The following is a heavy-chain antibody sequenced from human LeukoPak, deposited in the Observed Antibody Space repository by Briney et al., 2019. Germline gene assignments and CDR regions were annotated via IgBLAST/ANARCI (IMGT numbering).Heavy chain of an antibody. V-gene: IGHV3-23*01. D-gene: IGHD2-21*01. J-gene: IGHJ4*02. CDR3: AKRGVVIRVILVGFHKEAYYFDS. CDR2: ISGSGGGT. Sequence: PGGSLRLSCAVSGLTLSNYAMSWVRQAPGKGLEWVAGISGSGGGTNYADSVKGRFTISRDNPKSTRYLQMNNLRADDTAVYFCAKRGVVIRVILVGFHKEAYYFDSWGQGALVTVSS. CDR1: GLTLSNYA.